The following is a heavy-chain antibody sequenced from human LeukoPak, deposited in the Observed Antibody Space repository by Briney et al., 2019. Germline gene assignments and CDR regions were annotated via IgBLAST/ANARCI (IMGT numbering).Heavy chain of an antibody. CDR1: GFTFSSYS. CDR2: ISSSSYI. Sequence: PGGSLRLSCAASGFTFSSYSMNWVGQAPGQGLEWVSSISSSSYIYYADPVKGRFTISRDNAKNSLYLQMNSLRAEDTAVYYCASTPPPVYVWGSYRLDAFDIWGQGTMVTVSS. V-gene: IGHV3-21*01. J-gene: IGHJ3*02. D-gene: IGHD3-16*02. CDR3: ASTPPPVYVWGSYRLDAFDI.